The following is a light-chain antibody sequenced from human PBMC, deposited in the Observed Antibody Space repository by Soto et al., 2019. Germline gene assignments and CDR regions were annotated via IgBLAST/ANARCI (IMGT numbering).Light chain of an antibody. CDR2: AAS. CDR3: QQTFSTPIT. J-gene: IGKJ5*01. V-gene: IGKV1-39*01. Sequence: DTQMTQSPSSLSASVGDRVTITCRASQTVRRYLNWYQQKPGKAPTLLIYAASTLESAVPPRFSGAGSETEFTLTINGLQPDDFATYYCQQTFSTPITFGQGTRVE. CDR1: QTVRRY.